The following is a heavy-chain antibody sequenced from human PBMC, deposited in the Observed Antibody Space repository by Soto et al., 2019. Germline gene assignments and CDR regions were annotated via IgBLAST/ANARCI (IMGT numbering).Heavy chain of an antibody. CDR3: ARGGSSSDNGMDV. V-gene: IGHV3-48*02. CDR1: GFSFSTYS. D-gene: IGHD6-6*01. J-gene: IGHJ6*02. CDR2: ISSRSYTI. Sequence: EVQLVESGGGLVQPGGSLRLSCAASGFSFSTYSMNWVRQGPGKGLEWVSYISSRSYTIYYVDSVKGRFTISRDNAKNSLYLQMNSLRDEDTAVNYCARGGSSSDNGMDVWGQGTTVTVSS.